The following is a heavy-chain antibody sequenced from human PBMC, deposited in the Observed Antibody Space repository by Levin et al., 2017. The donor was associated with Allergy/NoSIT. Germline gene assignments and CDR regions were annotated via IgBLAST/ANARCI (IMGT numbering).Heavy chain of an antibody. V-gene: IGHV1-2*02. Sequence: GESLKISCKASGYTFTDYDLYWARQAPGQAFEWMAWIHPKTGGTNYAQKFLGRVTMTRDTATSTAYMEVSRLTSDDTGVYFCARNGGGLDGWGQGTAVTVSS. J-gene: IGHJ6*02. CDR2: IHPKTGGT. CDR3: ARNGGGLDG. CDR1: GYTFTDYD.